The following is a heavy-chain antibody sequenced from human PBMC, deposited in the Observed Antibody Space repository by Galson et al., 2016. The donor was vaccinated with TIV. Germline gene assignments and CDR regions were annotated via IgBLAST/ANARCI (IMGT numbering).Heavy chain of an antibody. Sequence: QSGAEVKKPGESLKISCKASGYNFISFWIGWVRQRPGKGLEWMGIIFPGDSDTTYSPSFRGQVTMSVDKSINTAYLQWNSLKASDTAIYYCARRRHKWGWEMVPGGQGTLVTVSS. J-gene: IGHJ5*02. CDR1: GYNFISFW. CDR2: IFPGDSDT. D-gene: IGHD2-15*01. V-gene: IGHV5-51*03. CDR3: ARRRHKWGWEMVP.